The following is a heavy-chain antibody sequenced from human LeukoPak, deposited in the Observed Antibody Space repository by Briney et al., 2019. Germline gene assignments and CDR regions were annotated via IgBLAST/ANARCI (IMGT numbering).Heavy chain of an antibody. Sequence: GASVKISCKASGDTFTTSHMHWVRQAPGQGLEWMGKINPSGGSTTYAQQFQGRVSMTRDLSMSTVYMELSSLRSEDTAVYYCVGNLMQFTGLAYWGQGTLVTVSS. D-gene: IGHD2-8*02. CDR1: GDTFTTSH. V-gene: IGHV1-46*01. CDR2: INPSGGST. J-gene: IGHJ4*02. CDR3: VGNLMQFTGLAY.